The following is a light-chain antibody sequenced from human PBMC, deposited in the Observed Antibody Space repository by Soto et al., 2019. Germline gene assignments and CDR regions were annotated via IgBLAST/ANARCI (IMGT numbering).Light chain of an antibody. Sequence: QSVLTQPPSASGTPGQRVTISCSGGTSSIGRNYVYWYQQLPGTAPKLVIYRNNQRPSGVPDRFSGSKSGPSASLAIRGLRSEDEADYYCAAWDDSLSGLYVFGTGTKLTVL. V-gene: IGLV1-47*01. J-gene: IGLJ1*01. CDR3: AAWDDSLSGLYV. CDR1: TSSIGRNY. CDR2: RNN.